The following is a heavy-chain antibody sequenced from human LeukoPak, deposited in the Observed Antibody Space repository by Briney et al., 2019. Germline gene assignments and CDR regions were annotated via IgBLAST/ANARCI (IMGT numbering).Heavy chain of an antibody. D-gene: IGHD5-24*01. Sequence: ASVKVSCKASGYTFTGYYMHWVRQAPGQGLEWMGRINPNSGGTNYAQKFQGRVTMTRDTSISTAYMELSSLRSEDTAVYYCARGFGEGYNIDYWGQGTLVTVSS. CDR3: ARGFGEGYNIDY. CDR2: INPNSGGT. V-gene: IGHV1-2*06. J-gene: IGHJ4*02. CDR1: GYTFTGYY.